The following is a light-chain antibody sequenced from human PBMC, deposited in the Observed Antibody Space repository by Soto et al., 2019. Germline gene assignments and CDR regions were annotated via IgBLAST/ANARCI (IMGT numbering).Light chain of an antibody. J-gene: IGLJ2*01. CDR3: SSYTSSNTVL. CDR2: EVT. V-gene: IGLV2-14*01. CDR1: SSDVGGYNY. Sequence: QSALTQPASVSGSPGQSITISCTGTSSDVGGYNYVSWYQQHPGKAPKLMIYEVTNRPSGVSSRFSGSKSGNTASLTVSGLQAEDEGDYYCSSYTSSNTVLFGGGTKLTVL.